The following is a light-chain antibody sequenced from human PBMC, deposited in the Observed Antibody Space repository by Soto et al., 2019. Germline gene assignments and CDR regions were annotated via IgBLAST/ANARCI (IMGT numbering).Light chain of an antibody. V-gene: IGKV1-5*03. CDR1: QRVNNW. CDR3: QQYDSYPWT. CDR2: KAS. Sequence: DIQMTQSPSSLSTSVGDRGTITWRASQRVNNWLAWYQQKPGTAPKLLIHKASNLESGVPSRFSGSVSGTEFTLTISSLQPDDFATYYCQQYDSYPWTFGQGTEVEIK. J-gene: IGKJ1*01.